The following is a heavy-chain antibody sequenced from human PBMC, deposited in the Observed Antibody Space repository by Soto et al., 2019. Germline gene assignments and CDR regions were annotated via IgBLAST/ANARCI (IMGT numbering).Heavy chain of an antibody. Sequence: AGSLRLSCAASGFNFSNHWMHWVRQRPAEGLVWVSRITSDGKSKAYAESVKGRFAISRDNAKNTLYLQMNGLTAEDTAVYYCARESGDWPLNWFDPWGQGTLVTVS. D-gene: IGHD2-21*02. J-gene: IGHJ5*02. CDR3: ARESGDWPLNWFDP. V-gene: IGHV3-74*01. CDR2: ITSDGKSK. CDR1: GFNFSNHW.